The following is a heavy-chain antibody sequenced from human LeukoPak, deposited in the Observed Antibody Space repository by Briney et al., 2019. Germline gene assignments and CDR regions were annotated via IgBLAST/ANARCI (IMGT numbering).Heavy chain of an antibody. J-gene: IGHJ5*02. D-gene: IGHD3-3*01. Sequence: ASVKVSCKASGYTFTSYDINWVRQATGQGLELMGWMNPNSGNTGYAQKFQGRVTMTRNTSISTAYMELSSLRSEDTAVYYRARGTSSGVVHNWFDPWGQGTLVTVSS. CDR2: MNPNSGNT. CDR1: GYTFTSYD. V-gene: IGHV1-8*01. CDR3: ARGTSSGVVHNWFDP.